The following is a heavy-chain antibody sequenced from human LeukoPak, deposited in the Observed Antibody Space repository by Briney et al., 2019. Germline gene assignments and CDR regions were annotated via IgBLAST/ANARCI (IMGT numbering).Heavy chain of an antibody. CDR3: ARGMQLLVRDAFDV. Sequence: SETLSLTCSVSGSSISRGNYWGWIRQPPGKGLEWLGSMSHGGSSDYNPSLKSRVTMLLDTSKNHFSLKLTSVTAADTAMYYCARGMQLLVRDAFDVWGLGTMVAVSS. V-gene: IGHV4-38-2*02. J-gene: IGHJ3*01. CDR2: MSHGGSS. CDR1: GSSISRGNY. D-gene: IGHD6-13*01.